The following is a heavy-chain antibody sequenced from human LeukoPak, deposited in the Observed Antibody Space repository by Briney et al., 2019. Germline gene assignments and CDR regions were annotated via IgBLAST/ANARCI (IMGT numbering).Heavy chain of an antibody. V-gene: IGHV3-21*04. CDR3: ARAASRGYSYGFDY. CDR1: GFTFSSYT. D-gene: IGHD5-18*01. J-gene: IGHJ4*02. CDR2: ISSSSRSI. Sequence: GGSLRVSCAASGFTFSSYTMNWVRQAPGKGVEWVSSISSSSRSIFYADSVRGRFTTSRDNAKNSLFLQMNSLRAEDTAVYYCARAASRGYSYGFDYWGQGTLVTVSS.